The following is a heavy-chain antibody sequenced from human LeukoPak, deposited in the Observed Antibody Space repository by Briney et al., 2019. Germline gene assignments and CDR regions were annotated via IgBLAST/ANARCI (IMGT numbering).Heavy chain of an antibody. Sequence: PGGSLRLSCAASGFTFSSYERNWVRQAPGKGLEGVSYISSSGSTIYYADSMKGRFTISRDNAKNSLYLQMNSLRAEDTAVYYCAELGITMIGGVWGKGTTVTISS. D-gene: IGHD3-10*02. J-gene: IGHJ6*04. CDR3: AELGITMIGGV. CDR2: ISSSGSTI. CDR1: GFTFSSYE. V-gene: IGHV3-48*03.